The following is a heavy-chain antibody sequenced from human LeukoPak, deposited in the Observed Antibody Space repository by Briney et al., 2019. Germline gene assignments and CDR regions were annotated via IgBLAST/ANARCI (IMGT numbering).Heavy chain of an antibody. CDR1: GFSFSGYS. J-gene: IGHJ4*02. Sequence: GGSLRLYCAASGFSFSGYSMHWVRQAPGKGLEWVALISYDGSYTYYAESVKGRFTVSRDNSRNILYVQMNSLRTDDTAVYYCARDGGYDYWGQGTLVTVSS. CDR2: ISYDGSYT. CDR3: ARDGGYDY. V-gene: IGHV3-30*04. D-gene: IGHD5-12*01.